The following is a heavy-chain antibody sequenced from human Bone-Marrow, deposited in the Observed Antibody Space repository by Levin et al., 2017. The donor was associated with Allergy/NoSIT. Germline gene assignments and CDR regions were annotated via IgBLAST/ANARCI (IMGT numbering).Heavy chain of an antibody. CDR1: GFIFSDYY. D-gene: IGHD3-10*01. V-gene: IGHV3-11*01. CDR2: ISTSGSVR. Sequence: GGSLRLSCGASGFIFSDYYMAWIRQAPGKGLEWISYISTSGSVRNYADSVKGRFSISRDNAKNSLWLQMSSLRADDTAVYYCARSAAGRAFDLWGRGTSVTVSS. J-gene: IGHJ3*01. CDR3: ARSAAGRAFDL.